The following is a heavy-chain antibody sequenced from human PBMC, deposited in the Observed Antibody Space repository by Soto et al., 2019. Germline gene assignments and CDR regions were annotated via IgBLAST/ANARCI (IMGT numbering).Heavy chain of an antibody. D-gene: IGHD2-2*01. V-gene: IGHV3-64D*06. CDR1: GFTFSSYA. J-gene: IGHJ4*02. CDR2: ISSNGGST. Sequence: HPGGSLRLSCSASGFTFSSYAMHWVRQAPGKGLEYVSAISSNGGSTYYADSVKGRFTISRDNSKNTLYLQMSSLRAEDTAVYYCVKSRYCSSTSCWAFDYWGQGTLVTVSS. CDR3: VKSRYCSSTSCWAFDY.